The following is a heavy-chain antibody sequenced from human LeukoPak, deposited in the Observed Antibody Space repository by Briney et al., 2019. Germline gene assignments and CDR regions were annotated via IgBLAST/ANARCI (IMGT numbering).Heavy chain of an antibody. V-gene: IGHV1-69*13. D-gene: IGHD4-17*01. CDR3: ARQGDDYGDYYCDY. CDR1: GYTFTGYY. CDR2: IIPIFGTA. J-gene: IGHJ4*02. Sequence: GASVKVSCKASGYTFTGYYMHWVRQAPGQGLEWMGGIIPIFGTANYAQKFQGRVTITADESTSTAYMELSSLKASDTAMYYCARQGDDYGDYYCDYWGQGTLVTVSS.